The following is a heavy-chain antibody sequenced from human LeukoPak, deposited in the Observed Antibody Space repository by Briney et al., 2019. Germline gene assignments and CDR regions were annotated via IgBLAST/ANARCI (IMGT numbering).Heavy chain of an antibody. D-gene: IGHD3-3*02. J-gene: IGHJ4*02. CDR3: ARGIRVPYYFDY. CDR2: INPNSGAT. CDR1: GYTFTGYY. Sequence: GASVKVSCKASGYTFTGYYMHWVRQAPGQGLEWMGWINPNSGATSYAQKFQGRVTMTRDTSISTAYMELSRLRSDDTAVYYCARGIRVPYYFDYWGQGTLVTVSS. V-gene: IGHV1-2*02.